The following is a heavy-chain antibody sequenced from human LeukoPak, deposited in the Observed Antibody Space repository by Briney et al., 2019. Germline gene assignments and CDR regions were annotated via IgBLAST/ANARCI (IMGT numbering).Heavy chain of an antibody. CDR1: GFSFSNVW. V-gene: IGHV3-15*01. Sequence: GGSLRLSCVASGFSFSNVWMTWVRQAPGKGLEWVGRIKRKTEGEATDYAAPVRDRFTISRDDSQTTLFLQINSLKIEDTAVYYCITGNCGSGGRCHAFDIWGQGTMVPVS. CDR3: ITGNCGSGGRCHAFDI. J-gene: IGHJ3*02. D-gene: IGHD2-15*01. CDR2: IKRKTEGEAT.